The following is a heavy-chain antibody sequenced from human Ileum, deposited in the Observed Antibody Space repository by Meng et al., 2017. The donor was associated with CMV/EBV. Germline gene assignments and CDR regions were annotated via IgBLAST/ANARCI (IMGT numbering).Heavy chain of an antibody. CDR1: TYTFATYY. V-gene: IGHV1-46*01. CDR3: ARGRYCSSTSCQSYYYYYAMDD. Sequence: ASVKSCKASTYTFATYYVHWLRQAPGQGLEWMGTLNPSGRSTSYAENFQGRVTMTRDTYTSTVYMELSSLRSDDTAAYYCARGRYCSSTSCQSYYYYYAMDDWGQGTTVTVSS. J-gene: IGHJ6*02. D-gene: IGHD2-2*01. CDR2: LNPSGRST.